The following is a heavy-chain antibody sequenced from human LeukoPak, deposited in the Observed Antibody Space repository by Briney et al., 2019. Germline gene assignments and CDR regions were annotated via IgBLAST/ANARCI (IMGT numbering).Heavy chain of an antibody. CDR2: IYPGDSDT. J-gene: IGHJ4*02. V-gene: IGHV5-51*01. CDR1: GYSFTSYW. CDR3: ARQRVEMATAPIGDFDY. Sequence: GESLKISCKGSGYSFTSYWIGWVRQMPGKGLEWMGIIYPGDSDTRYSPSFQGQVTISADKSISTAYPQWSSLKASDTAMYYCARQRVEMATAPIGDFDYWGQGTLVTVSS. D-gene: IGHD5-24*01.